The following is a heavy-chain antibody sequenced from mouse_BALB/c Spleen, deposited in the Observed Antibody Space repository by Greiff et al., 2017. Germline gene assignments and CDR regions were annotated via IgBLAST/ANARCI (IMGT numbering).Heavy chain of an antibody. D-gene: IGHD2-3*01. Sequence: QVQLQQSGAELVRPGASVKLSCKASGYTFTSYWINWVKQRPGQGLEWIGNIYPSDSYTNYNQKFKDKATLTVDKSSSTAYMQLSSPTSEDSAVYYCTRGGYYLYYAMDYWGQGTSVTVSS. CDR2: IYPSDSYT. CDR3: TRGGYYLYYAMDY. CDR1: GYTFTSYW. V-gene: IGHV1-69*02. J-gene: IGHJ4*01.